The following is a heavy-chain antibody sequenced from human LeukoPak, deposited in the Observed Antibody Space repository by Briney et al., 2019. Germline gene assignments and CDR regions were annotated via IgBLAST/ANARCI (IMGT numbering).Heavy chain of an antibody. D-gene: IGHD2-2*02. J-gene: IGHJ4*02. CDR2: INPNSGGT. V-gene: IGHV1-2*02. Sequence: ASVKVSCKASGYTFIGYYMHWVRQAPGQGLEWVGWINPNSGGTNYAQKFQGRVTMTRDTSISTAYMELSRLRSDDTAVYYCARGRYCSSTSCYTGIDYWGQGTLVTVSS. CDR3: ARGRYCSSTSCYTGIDY. CDR1: GYTFIGYY.